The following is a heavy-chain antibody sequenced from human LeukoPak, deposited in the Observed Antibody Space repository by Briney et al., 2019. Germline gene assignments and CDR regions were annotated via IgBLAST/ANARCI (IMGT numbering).Heavy chain of an antibody. CDR3: AREDSGIALAGTALNYYYYYGMDV. CDR1: GGSISSYY. D-gene: IGHD6-19*01. Sequence: KASETLSLTCTVSGGSISSYYWSWIRQPAGKGLEWIGRIYTSGSTNYNPSLKSRVTMSVDTSKNQFSLKLSSVTAADTAVYYCAREDSGIALAGTALNYYYYYGMDVWGQGTTVTVSS. J-gene: IGHJ6*02. V-gene: IGHV4-4*07. CDR2: IYTSGST.